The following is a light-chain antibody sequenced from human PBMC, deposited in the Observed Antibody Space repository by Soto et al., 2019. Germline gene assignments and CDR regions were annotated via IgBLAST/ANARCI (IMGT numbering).Light chain of an antibody. CDR1: SSDVGGYNY. V-gene: IGLV2-14*01. Sequence: QSVLTQPASVSGSPGQSITISCTGTSSDVGGYNYVSWYQQHPGKAPKLMIYDVSNRPSGVSNRFSGSKSGNTASLTISGLQAEDEANYYCNSYASSSTPVLFGGGTKVTVL. CDR3: NSYASSSTPVL. CDR2: DVS. J-gene: IGLJ2*01.